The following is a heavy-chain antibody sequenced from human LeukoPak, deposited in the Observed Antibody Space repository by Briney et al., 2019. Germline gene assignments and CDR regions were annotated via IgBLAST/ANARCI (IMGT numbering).Heavy chain of an antibody. CDR3: ARGVSTYYYGSGSYAPYFDY. Sequence: SETLSLTCTVSGGSISGYYWSWIRQPPGKGLEWIGYIFYSGSTKYNPSLKSRVSMSVDTSKNQFSLKLSPVTAADTAVYYCARGVSTYYYGSGSYAPYFDYWGQGTLVTVSS. CDR2: IFYSGST. CDR1: GGSISGYY. J-gene: IGHJ4*02. D-gene: IGHD3-10*01. V-gene: IGHV4-59*08.